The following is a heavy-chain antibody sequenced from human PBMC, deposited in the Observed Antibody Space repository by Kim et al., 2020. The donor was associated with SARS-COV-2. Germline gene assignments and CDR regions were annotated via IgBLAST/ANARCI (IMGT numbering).Heavy chain of an antibody. Sequence: GGSLRLSCVASGFTFGQYGMHWVRQAPGEGLEWVSGISWDSLNIGYADSVKGRFTISRDNAKNSLYLEMKSLRPEDTALYYCTKATLAIYGGDAFEIWGQGTMVTVSS. V-gene: IGHV3-9*01. CDR2: ISWDSLNI. D-gene: IGHD3-3*01. CDR3: TKATLAIYGGDAFEI. J-gene: IGHJ3*02. CDR1: GFTFGQYG.